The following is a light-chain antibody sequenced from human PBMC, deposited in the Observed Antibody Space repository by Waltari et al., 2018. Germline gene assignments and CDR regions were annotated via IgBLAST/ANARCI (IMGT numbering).Light chain of an antibody. Sequence: DIQLTQAPSFLSASVGDRVSIACRASQGITNYLAWYQQKPGKATKLLIYAASTLQSGVPARFSGSGSGTDFTLTISSLQPEDFATYYCQQFHTFTFGPGTKVDIK. J-gene: IGKJ3*01. V-gene: IGKV1-9*01. CDR3: QQFHTFT. CDR2: AAS. CDR1: QGITNY.